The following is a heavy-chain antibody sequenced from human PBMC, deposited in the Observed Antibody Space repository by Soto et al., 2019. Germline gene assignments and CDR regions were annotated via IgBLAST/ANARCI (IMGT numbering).Heavy chain of an antibody. V-gene: IGHV1-69*02. CDR3: ARALRTVIVPTAVSHGRLDP. D-gene: IGHD2-2*01. Sequence: QVQLVQSGTEVKKPGSSVKVSCKASGGTLSTYTINWVRQAPGQGLEWMGRIIPILDIADYAQKFQGRVMITADKATSTAYMELTSLKSVDTAVYYCARALRTVIVPTAVSHGRLDPWGQGTLVTVPS. CDR1: GGTLSTYT. CDR2: IIPILDIA. J-gene: IGHJ5*02.